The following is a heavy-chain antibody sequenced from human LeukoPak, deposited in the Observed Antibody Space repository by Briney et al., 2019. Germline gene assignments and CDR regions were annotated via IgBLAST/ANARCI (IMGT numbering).Heavy chain of an antibody. CDR2: INHSGIT. CDR1: GVSFTEDY. CDR3: ARTPLTWELLYYFDS. Sequence: ETVSLTRAVYGVSFTEDYWNWIRHPPGKGLECIGEINHSGITHYNPSLKSRVTISADKSKHQFSLKLSSATAADTAVYYCARTPLTWELLYYFDSWGQGTLVTVSS. D-gene: IGHD1-26*01. V-gene: IGHV4-34*01. J-gene: IGHJ4*02.